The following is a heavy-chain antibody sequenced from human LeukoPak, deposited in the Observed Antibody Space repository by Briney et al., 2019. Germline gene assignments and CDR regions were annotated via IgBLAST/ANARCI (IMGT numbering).Heavy chain of an antibody. V-gene: IGHV4-34*01. Sequence: SETLSLTCAVYGGSFSGYYWSWIRQPPGKGLEWIGEINHSGSTNYNPSLKSRVTISVDTSKNQFSPKLSSVTAADTAVYFCARGFRGDNFDYWGQGTLVTVSS. CDR2: INHSGST. CDR3: ARGFRGDNFDY. D-gene: IGHD7-27*01. J-gene: IGHJ4*02. CDR1: GGSFSGYY.